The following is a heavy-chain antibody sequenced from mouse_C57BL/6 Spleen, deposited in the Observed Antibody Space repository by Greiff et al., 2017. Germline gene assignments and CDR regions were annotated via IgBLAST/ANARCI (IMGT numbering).Heavy chain of an antibody. D-gene: IGHD2-3*01. J-gene: IGHJ3*01. V-gene: IGHV1-55*01. CDR3: ARLIPIDDLFAY. CDR2: IYPGSGST. CDR1: GYTFTSYW. Sequence: QVQLQQSGAELVKPGASVKMSCKASGYTFTSYWITWVKQRPGQGLEWIGDIYPGSGSTNYNEKFKSKATLTVDTSSSTAYMQLSSLTSEDSAVYYCARLIPIDDLFAYWGQGTLVTVSA.